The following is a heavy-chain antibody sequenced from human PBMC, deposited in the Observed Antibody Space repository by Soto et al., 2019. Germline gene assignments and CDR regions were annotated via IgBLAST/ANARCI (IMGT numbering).Heavy chain of an antibody. CDR1: GGTFSSYA. J-gene: IGHJ6*02. V-gene: IGHV1-69*13. Sequence: ASVKVSCKASGGTFSSYAISWVRQAPGQGLEWMGGIIPIFGTANYAQKFQGRVTITADESTSTAYMELSSLGSEDTAVYYCASRSLGYCSGGSCRDPYYYYGMDVWGQGTTVTVS. CDR3: ASRSLGYCSGGSCRDPYYYYGMDV. D-gene: IGHD2-15*01. CDR2: IIPIFGTA.